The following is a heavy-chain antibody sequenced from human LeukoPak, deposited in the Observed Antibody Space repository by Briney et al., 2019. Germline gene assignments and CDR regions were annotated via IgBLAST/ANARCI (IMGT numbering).Heavy chain of an antibody. CDR3: AIGQGVITWGGADVYDV. V-gene: IGHV1-18*01. CDR1: GYTFTNYG. D-gene: IGHD3-16*01. CDR2: FSTYNGDT. Sequence: GASVKVSCKASGYTFTNYGINWVRQAPGQRPEWMVWFSTYNGDTKYAQKLKGRVTLTADTLTSTAYMELRTLISDDTATYYCAIGQGVITWGGADVYDVWGQGTTVIVSS. J-gene: IGHJ3*01.